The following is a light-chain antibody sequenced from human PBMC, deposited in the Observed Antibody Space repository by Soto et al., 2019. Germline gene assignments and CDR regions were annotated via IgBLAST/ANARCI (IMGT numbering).Light chain of an antibody. Sequence: DIQMTQSPSSLSASVGDRVTITCRASQGIAKDLAWYQQRPGTVPKLLIHTASTLQSGVPSRFSGSGSGTDFTLTISSLQPEDVATYYCQKYMTGPLTFGGGTKVEL. V-gene: IGKV1-27*01. CDR1: QGIAKD. J-gene: IGKJ4*01. CDR2: TAS. CDR3: QKYMTGPLT.